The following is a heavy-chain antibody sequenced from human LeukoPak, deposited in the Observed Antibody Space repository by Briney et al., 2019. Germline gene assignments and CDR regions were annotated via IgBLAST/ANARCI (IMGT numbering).Heavy chain of an antibody. J-gene: IGHJ4*02. CDR3: ASTPRDGYSSSWVDNYFDY. CDR2: ISSSGSTI. Sequence: GGSLRLSGAASGFTFSSYEMNWVRQAPGKGLEWVSYISSSGSTIYYADSVRGRFTISRDNAKNSLYLQMNSLRAEDTAVYYCASTPRDGYSSSWVDNYFDYWGQGTLVTVSS. V-gene: IGHV3-48*03. CDR1: GFTFSSYE. D-gene: IGHD5-24*01.